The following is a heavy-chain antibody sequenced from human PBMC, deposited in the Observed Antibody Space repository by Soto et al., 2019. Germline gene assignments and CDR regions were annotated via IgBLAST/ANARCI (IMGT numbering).Heavy chain of an antibody. D-gene: IGHD3-9*01. Sequence: SETLSLTCTVSGGSISSSSYYWGWIRQPPGKGLEWIGSIYYSGSTYYNPSLKSRVTISVDTSKNQFSLKLSSVTAADTAVYYCARQGNYDILTDYYYYGMDVWGQGTTVTVSS. V-gene: IGHV4-39*01. CDR2: IYYSGST. CDR3: ARQGNYDILTDYYYYGMDV. J-gene: IGHJ6*02. CDR1: GGSISSSSYY.